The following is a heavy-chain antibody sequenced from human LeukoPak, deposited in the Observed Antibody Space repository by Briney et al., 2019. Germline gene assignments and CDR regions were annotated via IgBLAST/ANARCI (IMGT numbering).Heavy chain of an antibody. CDR1: GFTFSSYA. CDR3: ARVNSSGWYDLDY. CDR2: ISGSGTTI. V-gene: IGHV3-48*03. Sequence: GSLRLSCAASGFTFSSYAMHWVRQAPGKGLGWVSYISGSGTTIYYADSVKGRFTISRDNAKNSLYLQMNSLRADDTAVYYCARVNSSGWYDLDYWGQGTLVTVSS. D-gene: IGHD6-19*01. J-gene: IGHJ4*02.